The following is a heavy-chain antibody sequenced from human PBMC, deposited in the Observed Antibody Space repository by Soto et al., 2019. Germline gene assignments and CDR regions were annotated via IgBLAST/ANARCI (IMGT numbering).Heavy chain of an antibody. Sequence: VASVKVSCKASGGTFSSYAISWVRQAPGQGLEWMGGIIPIFGTTNYAQKFQGRVTITADESTSTAYMELSSLRSEDTAVYYCARVGLHRFNWFDPWGQGTLVTVSS. V-gene: IGHV1-69*13. CDR3: ARVGLHRFNWFDP. J-gene: IGHJ5*02. D-gene: IGHD2-15*01. CDR2: IIPIFGTT. CDR1: GGTFSSYA.